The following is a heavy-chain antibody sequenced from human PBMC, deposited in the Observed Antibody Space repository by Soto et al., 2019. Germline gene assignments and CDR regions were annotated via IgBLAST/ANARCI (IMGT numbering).Heavy chain of an antibody. CDR1: GFTFSSYA. J-gene: IGHJ5*02. Sequence: GGSLRLSCAASGFTFSSYAMHWVRQAPGKGLEWVAVISYDGSNKYYADSVKGRFTISRDNSKNTLYLQMNSLRAEDTAVYYCASTVVVVDSWFDPWGQGTLVTVSS. CDR3: ASTVVVVDSWFDP. CDR2: ISYDGSNK. V-gene: IGHV3-30-3*01. D-gene: IGHD2-15*01.